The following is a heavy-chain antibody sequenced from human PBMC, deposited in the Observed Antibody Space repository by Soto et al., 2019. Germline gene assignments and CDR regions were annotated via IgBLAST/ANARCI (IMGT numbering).Heavy chain of an antibody. CDR3: ATTPLIAVAARYYYYCMDV. J-gene: IGHJ6*03. D-gene: IGHD6-19*01. CDR2: FDPEDGET. Sequence: ASVKVSCKVSGYTLTELSMHWVRQAPGKGLEWMGGFDPEDGETIYAQKFQGRVTMTEDTSTDTAYMELSSLRSEDTAVYYCATTPLIAVAARYYYYCMDVWGKGTTVTVSS. CDR1: GYTLTELS. V-gene: IGHV1-24*01.